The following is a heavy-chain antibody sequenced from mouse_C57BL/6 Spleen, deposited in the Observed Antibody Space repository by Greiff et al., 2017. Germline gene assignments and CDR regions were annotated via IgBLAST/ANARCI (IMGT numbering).Heavy chain of an antibody. CDR2: IYPGDGDT. CDR3: ARKDDDAYYFDY. D-gene: IGHD2-4*01. V-gene: IGHV1-80*01. Sequence: VKLMESGAELVKPGASVKISCKASGYAFSSYWMNWVKQRPGKGLEWIGQIYPGDGDTNYNGKFKGKATLTADKSSSTAYMQLSSLTSEDSAVYFCARKDDDAYYFDYWGQGTTLTVSS. CDR1: GYAFSSYW. J-gene: IGHJ2*01.